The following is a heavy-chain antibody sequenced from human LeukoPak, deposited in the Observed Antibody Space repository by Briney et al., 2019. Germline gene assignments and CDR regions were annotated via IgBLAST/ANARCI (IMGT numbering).Heavy chain of an antibody. V-gene: IGHV4-39*07. J-gene: IGHJ6*03. D-gene: IGHD4-17*01. CDR1: GGSISSSSYY. CDR3: ARGPYDYGEQYYYYYYMDV. Sequence: SETLSLTCTVSGGSISSSSYYWGWIRQPPGKGLEWIGSIYYSGSTYYNPSLKSRVTISVDTSKNQFSLKLSSVTAADTAVYYCARGPYDYGEQYYYYYYMDVWGKGTTVTVSS. CDR2: IYYSGST.